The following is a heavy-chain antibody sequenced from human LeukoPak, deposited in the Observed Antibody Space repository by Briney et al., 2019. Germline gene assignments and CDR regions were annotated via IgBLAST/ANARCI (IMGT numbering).Heavy chain of an antibody. CDR3: ARDRSVTPPYYYMDV. CDR1: GYSISSGYY. D-gene: IGHD4-17*01. Sequence: SETLSLTCSVSGYSISSGYYWGWIRQPPGKGLEWIGSMYYRGSTDYSPSLKSRVTVSVDTTKNQFSLKLSSVTAADTAVYYCARDRSVTPPYYYMDVWGKGTTVTISS. J-gene: IGHJ6*03. V-gene: IGHV4-38-2*02. CDR2: MYYRGST.